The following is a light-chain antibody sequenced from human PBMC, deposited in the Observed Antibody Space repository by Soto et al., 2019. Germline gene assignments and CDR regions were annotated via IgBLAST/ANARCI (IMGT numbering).Light chain of an antibody. CDR1: QSVTSTS. CDR3: QHYVTSSIT. V-gene: IGKV3-20*01. J-gene: IGKJ5*01. Sequence: EIVLTQSPGTLSFSPGERSTLSFISSQSVTSTSLAWYQQKPGQAPRLLMYGASSRATGTPDRISGGGSGTDFTLTISRLEPEDFAVYYCQHYVTSSITFGQGTRLEIK. CDR2: GAS.